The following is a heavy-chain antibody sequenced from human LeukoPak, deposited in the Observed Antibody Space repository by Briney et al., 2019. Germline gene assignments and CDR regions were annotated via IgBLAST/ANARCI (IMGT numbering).Heavy chain of an antibody. Sequence: GGSLRLPCAASGFTFSSYGMHWVRKAPGKGLEWVAFIRYDGSNKYYADSVKGRFTISRDNSKNTLYLQMNSLRAEDTAVYYCAKDPSYYYDSSGYYSDYWGQGTLVTVSS. V-gene: IGHV3-30*02. CDR3: AKDPSYYYDSSGYYSDY. CDR2: IRYDGSNK. D-gene: IGHD3-22*01. J-gene: IGHJ4*02. CDR1: GFTFSSYG.